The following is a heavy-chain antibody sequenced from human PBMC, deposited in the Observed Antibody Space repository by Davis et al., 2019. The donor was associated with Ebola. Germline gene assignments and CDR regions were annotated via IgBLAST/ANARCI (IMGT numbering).Heavy chain of an antibody. CDR1: GFTFSSYW. CDR2: ISTDGSST. J-gene: IGHJ4*02. CDR3: ARLGSYSEFDH. Sequence: PGGSLRLSCAATGFTFSSYWMHWVRQVPGSGLVWVSRISTDGSSTSHADSVKGRFSTSRDNAKNMVYLQMNSLRAEDTAVYYCARLGSYSEFDHWGQGALVPVSS. D-gene: IGHD3-10*01. V-gene: IGHV3-74*01.